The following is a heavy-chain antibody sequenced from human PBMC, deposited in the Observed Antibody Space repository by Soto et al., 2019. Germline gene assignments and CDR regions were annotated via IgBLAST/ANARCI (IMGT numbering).Heavy chain of an antibody. Sequence: SVKVSCKASGGTFSSYAISWVRQAPGQGLEWMGGIIPIFGTANYAQKFQGRVTITADESTSTGYMELSSLRSEDTAVYYCARVPNYYDSSGFEIPYVDFWGQGTLVTVSS. CDR2: IIPIFGTA. V-gene: IGHV1-69*13. CDR1: GGTFSSYA. CDR3: ARVPNYYDSSGFEIPYVDF. D-gene: IGHD3-22*01. J-gene: IGHJ4*02.